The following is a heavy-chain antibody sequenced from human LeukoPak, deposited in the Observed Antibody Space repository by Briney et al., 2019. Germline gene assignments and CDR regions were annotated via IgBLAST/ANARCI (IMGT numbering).Heavy chain of an antibody. CDR3: ARYYYGSGSYPNWDYYYYMDV. J-gene: IGHJ6*03. CDR1: GGTFSSYA. CDR2: IIPIFGTA. Sequence: ASVTVSCKASGGTFSSYAISWVRQAPGQGLEWMGGIIPIFGTANYAQKFQGRVTITADESTSTAYMELSSLRSEDTAVYYCARYYYGSGSYPNWDYYYYMDVWGKGTTVTVSS. V-gene: IGHV1-69*13. D-gene: IGHD3-10*01.